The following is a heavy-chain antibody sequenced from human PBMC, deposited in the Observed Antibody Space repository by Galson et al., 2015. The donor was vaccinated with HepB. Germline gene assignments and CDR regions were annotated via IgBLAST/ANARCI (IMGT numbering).Heavy chain of an antibody. CDR3: ARRVNDPGDYYYMDV. CDR2: IYPGDSDT. Sequence: QSGAEVKKPGESLKISCKGSGYSFTSYWIGWVRQMPGKGLEWMGIIYPGDSDTRYSPSFQGQVTISADKSISTAYLQWSSLKASDTAMYYCARRVNDPGDYYYMDVWGKGTTVTVSS. D-gene: IGHD1-1*01. V-gene: IGHV5-51*01. J-gene: IGHJ6*03. CDR1: GYSFTSYW.